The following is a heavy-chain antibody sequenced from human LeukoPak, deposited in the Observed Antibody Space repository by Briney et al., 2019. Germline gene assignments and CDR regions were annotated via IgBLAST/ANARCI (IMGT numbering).Heavy chain of an antibody. J-gene: IGHJ4*02. CDR2: VSDDGSNK. V-gene: IGHV3-30*18. Sequence: GRSLRLSCAASGFIFSNYGMHCVRQAPGKGLEWVAVVSDDGSNKNYADSVKGRFTISRDNSNNTLYLQMNSLRAEDTAVYYCVKDRETTASGTFDYWGQGTLVTVSS. CDR3: VKDRETTASGTFDY. D-gene: IGHD6-13*01. CDR1: GFIFSNYG.